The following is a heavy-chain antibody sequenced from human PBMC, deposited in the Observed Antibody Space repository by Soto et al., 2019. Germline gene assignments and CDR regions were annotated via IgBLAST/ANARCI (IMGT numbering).Heavy chain of an antibody. D-gene: IGHD6-6*01. CDR1: GYSFTTYW. CDR3: DRRVGEQPVLDYWDFDL. V-gene: IGHV5-51*01. Sequence: GASLKISCKGSGYSFTTYWIAWVRQMPGRGLEWMGIIYPGDSDARYSPSFQGQVTISADKSISTAYLQWSSLKASDTAMYYCDRRVGEQPVLDYWDFDLWGRGTLVTVSS. CDR2: IYPGDSDA. J-gene: IGHJ2*01.